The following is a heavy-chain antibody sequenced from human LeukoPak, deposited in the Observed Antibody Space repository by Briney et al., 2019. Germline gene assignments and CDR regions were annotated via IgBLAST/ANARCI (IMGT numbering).Heavy chain of an antibody. D-gene: IGHD3-22*01. V-gene: IGHV3-53*01. Sequence: GGSLRLSYAASGFTVSTNYMSWVRRAPGKGLEWVSVIYSTGHTYYADSVKGRFTISRDNPKNTLYLQMNSLRAEDTAVYYCARGLGPYDTVYYMDVWGKGTTVTVSS. CDR2: IYSTGHT. J-gene: IGHJ6*03. CDR3: ARGLGPYDTVYYMDV. CDR1: GFTVSTNY.